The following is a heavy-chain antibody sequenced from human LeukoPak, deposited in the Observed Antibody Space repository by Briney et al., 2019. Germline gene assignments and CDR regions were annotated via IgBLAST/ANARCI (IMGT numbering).Heavy chain of an antibody. J-gene: IGHJ4*02. CDR3: AKPPTGAADIRDY. CDR1: GFTFDDYA. V-gene: IGHV3-9*01. CDR2: ISWNSGSI. Sequence: GRSLRLSCAASGFTFDDYAMHWVRQAPGKGLEWVSGISWNSGSIGYADSVKGRFTISRDNAKNTLYLQMNGLRAEDTAMYYCAKPPTGAADIRDYWGQGTLVTVSS. D-gene: IGHD7-27*01.